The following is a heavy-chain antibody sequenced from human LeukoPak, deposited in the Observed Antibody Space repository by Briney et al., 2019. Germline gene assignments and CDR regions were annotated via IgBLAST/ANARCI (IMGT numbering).Heavy chain of an antibody. J-gene: IGHJ3*02. CDR1: GFTFSSYG. D-gene: IGHD6-19*01. CDR3: AKDKGQWLVLGSAFDI. V-gene: IGHV3-30*02. Sequence: GGSLRLSCAASGFTFSSYGMHWVRQAPGKGLEWVAFIRYDGSNKYYADSVKGRFTISRDNSKNTLYLQMNSLRAEDTVVYYCAKDKGQWLVLGSAFDIWGQGTMVTVSS. CDR2: IRYDGSNK.